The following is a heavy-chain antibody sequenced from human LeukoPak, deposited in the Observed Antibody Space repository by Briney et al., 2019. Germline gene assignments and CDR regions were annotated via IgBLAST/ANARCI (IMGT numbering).Heavy chain of an antibody. J-gene: IGHJ6*04. CDR3: ARNSAAAGYGMDV. CDR2: INHSGST. Sequence: PSETLSLTCAVYGGSFSGYYLSWIRQPPGKGGEWMGEINHSGSTNYNPSLKSRVTISVDTSKNQFSLKLGSVTAADTAVYYCARNSAAAGYGMDVWGKGTTVTVSA. V-gene: IGHV4-34*01. D-gene: IGHD6-13*01. CDR1: GGSFSGYY.